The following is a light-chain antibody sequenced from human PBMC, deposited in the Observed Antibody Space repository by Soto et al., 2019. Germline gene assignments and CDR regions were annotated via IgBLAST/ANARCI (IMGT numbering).Light chain of an antibody. CDR3: QQANSFPLT. Sequence: DIQMSQSPSSLSASVGDRVTITCRASQSISSYLNWYQQKPGKAPKLLIYAASSLQSGVPSRFSGSRSGTDFTLTISSLQPEDFATYYCQQANSFPLTFGQGTRLENK. V-gene: IGKV1-39*01. J-gene: IGKJ5*01. CDR1: QSISSY. CDR2: AAS.